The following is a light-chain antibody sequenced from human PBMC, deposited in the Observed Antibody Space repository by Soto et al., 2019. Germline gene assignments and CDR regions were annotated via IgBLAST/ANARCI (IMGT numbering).Light chain of an antibody. CDR1: QSFRGL. CDR2: DAY. V-gene: IGKV3-11*01. CDR3: QQRHMWPIT. J-gene: IGKJ5*01. Sequence: EVVLTQSPVTLSLSPGERATLSCRASQSFRGLLAWYQQKPGQAHRLLIYDAYNRATGIPTRFSGSGSGTDFTLTISSLEPEDSAVYYCQQRHMWPITFGQGTRLEIK.